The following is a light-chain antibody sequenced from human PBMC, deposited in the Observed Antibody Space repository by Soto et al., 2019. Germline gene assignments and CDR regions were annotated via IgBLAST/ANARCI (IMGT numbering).Light chain of an antibody. CDR1: SSNIGSNT. V-gene: IGLV1-44*01. CDR3: AAWDDSLNGFV. Sequence: QSALTQPPSASGVPGQRVTISCSGSSSNIGSNTVNWYQQLPGTAPKLLIYTNNQRPSGVRDRFSGSRSGTSASLAISGLQSEDEADYYCAAWDDSLNGFVFGTGTKVTVL. J-gene: IGLJ1*01. CDR2: TNN.